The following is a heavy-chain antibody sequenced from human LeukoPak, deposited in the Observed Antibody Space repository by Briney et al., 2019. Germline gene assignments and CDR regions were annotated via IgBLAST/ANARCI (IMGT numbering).Heavy chain of an antibody. D-gene: IGHD7-27*01. V-gene: IGHV4-34*01. CDR3: ASAGVGWFDP. Sequence: PSETLSLTCAVYGGSFSGYYWSWIRQPPGKGLEWIGEINHSGSTNYNPSLKSRVTISVDTSKNQFSLKLSSVTAADTAVYYCASAGVGWFDPWGQGTLVTVSS. CDR2: INHSGST. CDR1: GGSFSGYY. J-gene: IGHJ5*02.